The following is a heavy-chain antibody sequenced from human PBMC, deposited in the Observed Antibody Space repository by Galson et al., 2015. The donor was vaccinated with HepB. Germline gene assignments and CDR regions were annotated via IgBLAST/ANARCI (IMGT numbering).Heavy chain of an antibody. V-gene: IGHV3-30*04. Sequence: SLRLSCAASGFTFSQYAMHWPRQAPDKAPEWVAMMSYDGSMKEYADSVQGRFTISRDDFRNTLYLQMISLTAEDTAIYYCARRYSSGFFPDYWGQGTLVSVSS. CDR3: ARRYSSGFFPDY. CDR1: GFTFSQYA. CDR2: MSYDGSMK. D-gene: IGHD2-15*01. J-gene: IGHJ4*02.